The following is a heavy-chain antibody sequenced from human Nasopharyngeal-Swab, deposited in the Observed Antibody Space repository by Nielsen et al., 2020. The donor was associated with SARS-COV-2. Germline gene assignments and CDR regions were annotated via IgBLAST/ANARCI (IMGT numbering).Heavy chain of an antibody. CDR1: GGTFSSYG. CDR3: ARGGWLRKDYYYSYYYMDV. J-gene: IGHJ6*03. CDR2: IIPILPIT. D-gene: IGHD5-24*01. V-gene: IGHV1-69*10. Sequence: SVKVSCKTSGGTFSSYGISWFRQAPGQGLEWMGGIIPILPITNYAQKFQDRVTITADKSTSTAYMELSRLRSEDTAAYYCARGGWLRKDYYYSYYYMDVWGKGTTATVSS.